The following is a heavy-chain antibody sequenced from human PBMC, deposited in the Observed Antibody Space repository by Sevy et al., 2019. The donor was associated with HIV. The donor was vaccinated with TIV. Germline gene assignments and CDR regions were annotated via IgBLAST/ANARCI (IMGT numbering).Heavy chain of an antibody. CDR2: ISWNSGSI. CDR1: GFTFDDYA. V-gene: IGHV3-9*01. Sequence: GGSLRLSCAASGFTFDDYAMYWVRQAPGKGLEWVSGISWNSGSIAYADSVKGRFTISRHNAKYSLYLQMNSLRAEDTALYYCAKARGVYCSSTSCPDAFDIWGQGTMVTVSS. D-gene: IGHD2-2*01. J-gene: IGHJ3*02. CDR3: AKARGVYCSSTSCPDAFDI.